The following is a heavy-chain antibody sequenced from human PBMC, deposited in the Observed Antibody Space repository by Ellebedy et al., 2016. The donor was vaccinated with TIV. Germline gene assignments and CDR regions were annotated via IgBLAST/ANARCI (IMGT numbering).Heavy chain of an antibody. CDR1: GFTVSNNY. J-gene: IGHJ4*02. CDR2: IYSGGNT. CDR3: ARGGTFGGY. V-gene: IGHV3-66*01. D-gene: IGHD2/OR15-2a*01. Sequence: GESLKISCAAPGFTVSNNYMRWVRQAPGKGLEWVSLIYSGGNTYYADSVRGRFTISRDKSKNKLHLQMNSLRAEDPAVNYRARGGTFGGYWGRGTLVTVSS.